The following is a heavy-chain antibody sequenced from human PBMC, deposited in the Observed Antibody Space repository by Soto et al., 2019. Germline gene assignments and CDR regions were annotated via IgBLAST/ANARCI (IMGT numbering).Heavy chain of an antibody. CDR2: IFYTGST. CDR1: GGPVSSGSYY. D-gene: IGHD3-3*01. CDR3: ARVDFWSGYYKSKGDY. J-gene: IGHJ4*02. Sequence: QVQLQETGPGLVKPSETLSLTCTVSGGPVSSGSYYYSWIRQPPGKGLEWIGYIFYTGSTNYNPSPKSRLTISVDMSKNQFSLKLSSVTAADTAVYYCARVDFWSGYYKSKGDYWGQGTLVTVSS. V-gene: IGHV4-61*01.